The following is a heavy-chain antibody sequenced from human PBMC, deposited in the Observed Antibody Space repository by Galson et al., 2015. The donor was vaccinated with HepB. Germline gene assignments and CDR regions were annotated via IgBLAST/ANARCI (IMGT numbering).Heavy chain of an antibody. CDR3: AGVLAAFGRDDAFDI. CDR1: GDSVSSKSAA. V-gene: IGHV6-1*01. CDR2: TYYRSKWYS. D-gene: IGHD3-10*01. Sequence: CAISGDSVSSKSAAWNWIRQSPSRGLEWLGRTYYRSKWYSDYAVSVKSRITINPDTSKNQFSLQLNAVTPEDTAVYYCAGVLAAFGRDDAFDIWGQGTMVTTSS. J-gene: IGHJ3*02.